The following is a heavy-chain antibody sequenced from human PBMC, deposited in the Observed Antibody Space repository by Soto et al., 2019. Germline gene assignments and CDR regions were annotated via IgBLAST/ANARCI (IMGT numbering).Heavy chain of an antibody. D-gene: IGHD5-12*01. CDR3: AKGKVATIKYYGMDV. CDR2: ISWNRGDI. J-gene: IGHJ6*02. Sequence: EVELVESGGGLVQPGRSLTLACAASGFMFEDYAMHWVRQVPGKGLEWVSGISWNRGDIAYVDSVNGRFTISRDNAKKSLTLQMNSLRPEDTALYYCAKGKVATIKYYGMDVWGQGTTVIVSS. CDR1: GFMFEDYA. V-gene: IGHV3-9*01.